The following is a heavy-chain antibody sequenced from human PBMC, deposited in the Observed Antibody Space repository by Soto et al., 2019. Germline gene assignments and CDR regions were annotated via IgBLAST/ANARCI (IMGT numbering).Heavy chain of an antibody. Sequence: SETLSITCTFSDGSISIYYWSWIRQPAGKGLEWIGRIYTSGSTNYNPSLKSRVTMSVDTSKNQFSLKLSSVTAADTAVYYCAGDQGIAVPTIWGQGTMVTVSS. V-gene: IGHV4-4*07. CDR3: AGDQGIAVPTI. J-gene: IGHJ3*02. CDR2: IYTSGST. CDR1: DGSISIYY. D-gene: IGHD6-19*01.